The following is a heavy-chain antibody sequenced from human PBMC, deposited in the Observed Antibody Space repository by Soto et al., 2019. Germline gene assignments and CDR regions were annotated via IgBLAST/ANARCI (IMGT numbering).Heavy chain of an antibody. CDR1: GGSISSGGYY. V-gene: IGHV4-31*03. CDR3: ARALYYDFWSGRRNWFDP. J-gene: IGHJ5*02. D-gene: IGHD3-3*01. CDR2: IYYSGST. Sequence: SETLSLTCTVSGGSISSGGYYWSWIRQHPGKGPEWIGYIYYSGSTYYNPSLKSRVTISVDTSKNQFSLKLSSVTAADTAVYYCARALYYDFWSGRRNWFDPWGQGTLVTVSS.